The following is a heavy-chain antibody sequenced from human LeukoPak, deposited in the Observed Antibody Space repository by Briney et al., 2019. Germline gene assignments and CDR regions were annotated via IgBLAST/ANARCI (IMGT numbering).Heavy chain of an antibody. CDR3: AREVSSGWSGYYFDY. J-gene: IGHJ4*02. D-gene: IGHD6-19*01. V-gene: IGHV3-48*01. CDR2: ISSSSSTI. CDR1: GFTFSSYS. Sequence: PGGSLRLSCAASGFTFSSYSMNWVRQAPGKGLEWVSYISSSSSTIYYADSVKGRFTISRDNAKNSLYLQTNSLRAEDTAVYYCAREVSSGWSGYYFDYWGQGTLVTVSS.